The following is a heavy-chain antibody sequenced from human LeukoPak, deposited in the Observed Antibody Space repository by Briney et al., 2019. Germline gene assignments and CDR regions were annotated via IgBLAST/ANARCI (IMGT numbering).Heavy chain of an antibody. CDR1: GFTFSSYT. CDR2: ISSNGGIR. CDR3: ARDGPGINLSTYFDY. V-gene: IGHV3-64*01. J-gene: IGHJ4*02. Sequence: GGSLRLSCAASGFTFSSYTMHWVRQAPGKGLEYVSAISSNGGIRYYSNSVKGRFTISRDNSKNTLYLEMGSLRDEDMAVYYCARDGPGINLSTYFDYWGQGTLVTVSS. D-gene: IGHD5-18*01.